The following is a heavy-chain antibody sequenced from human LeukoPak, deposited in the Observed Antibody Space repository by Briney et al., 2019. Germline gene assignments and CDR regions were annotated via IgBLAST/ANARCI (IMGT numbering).Heavy chain of an antibody. CDR1: GGSISSYY. CDR2: IYYSGST. J-gene: IGHJ4*02. D-gene: IGHD3-22*01. CDR3: ARLSDYYDSGGLIDY. V-gene: IGHV4-59*08. Sequence: SETLSLTCTVSGGSISSYYWSWIRQPPGKGLEWIGYIYYSGSTNYNPSLKSRVTISLDTSKNQFSLKLSSVTAADTAVYYCARLSDYYDSGGLIDYWGQGTLVTVSS.